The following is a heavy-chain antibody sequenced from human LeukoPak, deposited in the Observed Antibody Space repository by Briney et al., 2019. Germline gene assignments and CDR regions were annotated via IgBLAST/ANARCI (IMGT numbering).Heavy chain of an antibody. CDR3: AKDFYGDYGFWFDP. V-gene: IGHV3-30*02. J-gene: IGHJ5*02. CDR1: GFTFSSYG. Sequence: PGGSLRLSCAASGFTFSSYGMHWVRQAPGKGLEWVAFIRYDRSNKYYADSVKGRFTISRDNSKNTLYLQMNSLRAEDTAVYYCAKDFYGDYGFWFDPWGQGTLVTVSS. CDR2: IRYDRSNK. D-gene: IGHD4-17*01.